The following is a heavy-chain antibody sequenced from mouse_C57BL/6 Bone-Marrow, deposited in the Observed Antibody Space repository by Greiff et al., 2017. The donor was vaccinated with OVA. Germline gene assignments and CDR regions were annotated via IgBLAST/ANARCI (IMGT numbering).Heavy chain of an antibody. CDR3: ARLGSSGYGYFDY. CDR2: IHPSDSDT. Sequence: QVQLQQPGAELVKPGASVKVSCKASGYTFTSYWMHWVKQRPGQGIEWIGRIHPSDSDTNYNQKFKGKATLTVDKSTSTAYIQLSSLTSEDSAVYYCARLGSSGYGYFDYWGQGTTLTVSS. V-gene: IGHV1-74*01. J-gene: IGHJ2*01. D-gene: IGHD3-2*02. CDR1: GYTFTSYW.